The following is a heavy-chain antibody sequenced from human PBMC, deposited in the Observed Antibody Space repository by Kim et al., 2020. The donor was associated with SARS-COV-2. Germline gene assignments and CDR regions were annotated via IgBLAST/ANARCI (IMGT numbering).Heavy chain of an antibody. V-gene: IGHV3-33*01. Sequence: GWSLRLSCAASGFTFSSYGMHWVRQAPGKGLEWVAVIWYDGSNKYYADSVKGRFTISRDNSKNTLYLQMNSLRAEDTAVYYCARDFGIAVAGRTVWGQGTLVTVSS. D-gene: IGHD6-19*01. CDR2: IWYDGSNK. J-gene: IGHJ1*01. CDR1: GFTFSSYG. CDR3: ARDFGIAVAGRTV.